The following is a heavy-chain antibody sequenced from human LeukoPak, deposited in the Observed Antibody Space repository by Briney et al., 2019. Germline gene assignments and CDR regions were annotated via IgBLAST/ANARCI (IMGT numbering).Heavy chain of an antibody. V-gene: IGHV3-23*01. Sequence: PGGSLRLSCAASGFTFSSYAMSWVRQAPGKGLEWVSAISGSGGSTYYADSVKGRFTISRDNSKNTLYLQMNSLRAEDTAVYYCAEDRYSSGWYGDPTALFDYWGQGTLVTVSS. CDR2: ISGSGGST. J-gene: IGHJ4*02. D-gene: IGHD6-19*01. CDR3: AEDRYSSGWYGDPTALFDY. CDR1: GFTFSSYA.